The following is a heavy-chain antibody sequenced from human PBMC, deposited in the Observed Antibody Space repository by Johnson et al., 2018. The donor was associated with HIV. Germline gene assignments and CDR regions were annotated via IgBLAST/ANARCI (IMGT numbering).Heavy chain of an antibody. D-gene: IGHD2-8*01. CDR3: ARDNIVLMVGGAFDI. J-gene: IGHJ3*02. V-gene: IGHV3-15*01. Sequence: VLLVESGGGLVQPGRSLRVSCGASGFTFSNAWMSWVRQAPGKGLEWVGRIKSKTDGGTTDYAAPVKGRFTISRDDSKNTLYLQMNSLRAEDTAVYYCARDNIVLMVGGAFDIWGQGTMVTVSS. CDR2: IKSKTDGGTT. CDR1: GFTFSNAW.